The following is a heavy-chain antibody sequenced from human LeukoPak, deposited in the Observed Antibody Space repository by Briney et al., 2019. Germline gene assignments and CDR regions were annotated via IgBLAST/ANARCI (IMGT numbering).Heavy chain of an antibody. CDR3: ASSPASSTSFLDY. J-gene: IGHJ4*02. D-gene: IGHD2-2*01. Sequence: SETLSLTCAVYGGSFSGYYWSWTRQPPGKGLEWIGEINHSGSTNYNPSLKSRVTISVDTSKNQFSLKLSSVTAADTAVYYCASSPASSTSFLDYWGQGTLVTVSS. V-gene: IGHV4-34*01. CDR1: GGSFSGYY. CDR2: INHSGST.